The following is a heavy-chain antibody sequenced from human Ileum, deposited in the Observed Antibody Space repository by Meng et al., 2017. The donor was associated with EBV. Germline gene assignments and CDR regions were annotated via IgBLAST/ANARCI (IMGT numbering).Heavy chain of an antibody. D-gene: IGHD1-14*01. Sequence: VFGAGGGLVQPGGSLRLSCAASGFTFSSYAMSWVRQAPGKGLEWVSAISGSGGSTYYADSVKGRFTISRDNSKNTLYLQMNSLRAEDTAVYYCAKDSSPLIREPDYWGQGTLVTVSS. V-gene: IGHV3-23*01. CDR3: AKDSSPLIREPDY. J-gene: IGHJ4*02. CDR1: GFTFSSYA. CDR2: ISGSGGST.